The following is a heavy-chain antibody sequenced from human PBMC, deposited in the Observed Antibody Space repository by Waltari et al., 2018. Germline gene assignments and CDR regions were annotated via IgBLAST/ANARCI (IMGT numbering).Heavy chain of an antibody. Sequence: QVQLVQSGAEVKKPGSSVKVSCKASGGPFSSYAISWVRQAPGQGLEWMGGINPIFGTANDAQKFQGRVTITADESTSTAYMELSSLRSEDTAVYYCAREVEVTMIVVVDNWFDPWGQGTLVTVSS. CDR3: AREVEVTMIVVVDNWFDP. V-gene: IGHV1-69*01. CDR2: INPIFGTA. CDR1: GGPFSSYA. D-gene: IGHD3-22*01. J-gene: IGHJ5*02.